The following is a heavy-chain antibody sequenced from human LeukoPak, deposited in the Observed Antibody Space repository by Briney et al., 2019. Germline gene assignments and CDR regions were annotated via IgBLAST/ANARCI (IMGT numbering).Heavy chain of an antibody. CDR3: ARAAAGIGLDY. Sequence: GGSLRLSCAASGFTFSSYAMHWVRQAPGKGLEWVAVISYDGSNKYYADSVKGRFTISRDNSKNSLYLQMNSLRAEDTALYYCARAAAGIGLDYWGQGTLVTVSS. D-gene: IGHD6-13*01. CDR1: GFTFSSYA. J-gene: IGHJ4*02. CDR2: ISYDGSNK. V-gene: IGHV3-30-3*01.